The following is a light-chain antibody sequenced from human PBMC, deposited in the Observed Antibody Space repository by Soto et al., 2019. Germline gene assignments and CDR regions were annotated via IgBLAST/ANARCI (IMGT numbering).Light chain of an antibody. CDR2: DVS. Sequence: QSALTQPASVSGSPGQSITISCTGTSSDVGGYNYVSWYQQHPGKAPKVVLYDVSNRPSGVSKRFSGSKSGTTASLTISGLQSEDEADYYCTSYTISSTLVFGGGTKLTVL. J-gene: IGLJ2*01. CDR1: SSDVGGYNY. CDR3: TSYTISSTLV. V-gene: IGLV2-14*03.